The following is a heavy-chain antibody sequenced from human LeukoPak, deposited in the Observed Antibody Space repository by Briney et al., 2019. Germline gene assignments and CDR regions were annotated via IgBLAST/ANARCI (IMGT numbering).Heavy chain of an antibody. D-gene: IGHD5-24*01. J-gene: IGHJ2*01. CDR1: GFTFSNAW. Sequence: GGSLRLSCAASGFTFSNAWMSWVRQASGKGLEWVSSISSGSSYIYYGDSVKGRFTISRDNSKNTLYLQMNSLRAEDTAVYYCARARDGYNYDQSEWYFDLWGRGTLVTVSS. CDR3: ARARDGYNYDQSEWYFDL. V-gene: IGHV3-21*04. CDR2: ISSGSSYI.